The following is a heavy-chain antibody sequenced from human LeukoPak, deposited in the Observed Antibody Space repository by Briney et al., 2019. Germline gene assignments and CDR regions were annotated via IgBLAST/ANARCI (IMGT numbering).Heavy chain of an antibody. D-gene: IGHD6-13*01. CDR2: IYYSGST. CDR1: GGSISSYY. J-gene: IGHJ4*02. Sequence: SETLSLTCTVSGGSISSYYWSWIRQPPGKGLEWIGYIYYSGSTNYNPSLKSRVTISVDTSKNQFSLKLSSVTAADTAVYYCARDRSSSWYSGYFDYGGQGTLVTVSS. CDR3: ARDRSSSWYSGYFDY. V-gene: IGHV4-59*01.